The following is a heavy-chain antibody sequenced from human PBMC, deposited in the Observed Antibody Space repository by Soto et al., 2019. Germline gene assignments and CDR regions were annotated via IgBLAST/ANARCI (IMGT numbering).Heavy chain of an antibody. D-gene: IGHD6-13*01. Sequence: NPSETLSLTCAVYGGSFSGDYWSWIRQPPGKGLEWIGEINHSGSTNYNPSLKSRVTISVDTSKNQFSLKLSSVTAADTAVYYCAREAGFVETPNPTDAFDIWGQGTMVTVSS. CDR3: AREAGFVETPNPTDAFDI. CDR2: INHSGST. J-gene: IGHJ3*02. CDR1: GGSFSGDY. V-gene: IGHV4-34*01.